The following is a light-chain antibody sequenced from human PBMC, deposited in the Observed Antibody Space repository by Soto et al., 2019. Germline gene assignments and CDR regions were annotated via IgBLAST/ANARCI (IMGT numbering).Light chain of an antibody. CDR3: SSYTGSSTYVV. Sequence: QSALTQPASVSGSHGQSITISCTGTSSDVGGYNYVSWYQQHPGKAPKLMIYDVNNRPSGVSNRFSGSKSGNTASLTISGLQAEDEADYYCSSYTGSSTYVVFGGGTKVTVL. V-gene: IGLV2-14*01. CDR2: DVN. CDR1: SSDVGGYNY. J-gene: IGLJ2*01.